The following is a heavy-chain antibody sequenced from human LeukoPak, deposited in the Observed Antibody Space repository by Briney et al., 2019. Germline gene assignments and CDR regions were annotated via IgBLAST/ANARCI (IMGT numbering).Heavy chain of an antibody. V-gene: IGHV3-33*01. D-gene: IGHD1-14*01. CDR3: ARDTGNHPNNWLDR. Sequence: GRALRLSREPSVVSPSSHAMQWVRQAPGKGGEWVALKWYDGSNTYYADSVQARFTNSRDSSKNTQYLQMNGLRAEDTAIYNCARDTGNHPNNWLDRWGQGTLVTVSS. CDR1: VVSPSSHA. J-gene: IGHJ5*02. CDR2: KWYDGSNT.